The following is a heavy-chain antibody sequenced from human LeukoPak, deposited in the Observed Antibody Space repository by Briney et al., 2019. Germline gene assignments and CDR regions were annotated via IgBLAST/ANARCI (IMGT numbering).Heavy chain of an antibody. Sequence: GGSLRLSCAASRFTFSSYAMSWVRQAPGKGLEWVSAISGSGVITYYADSVKGRFTMSRDNSKNTLYLQMNSLRAEDTAVYYCAKEGYSSTWNADFDYGGQGTLVIVSS. CDR3: AKEGYSSTWNADFDY. J-gene: IGHJ4*02. CDR1: RFTFSSYA. D-gene: IGHD6-13*01. CDR2: ISGSGVIT. V-gene: IGHV3-23*01.